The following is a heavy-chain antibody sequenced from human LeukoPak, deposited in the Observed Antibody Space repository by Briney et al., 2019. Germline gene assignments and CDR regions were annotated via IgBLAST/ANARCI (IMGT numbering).Heavy chain of an antibody. CDR2: IYSSGST. J-gene: IGHJ4*02. CDR3: ARSGRDYGGYVVDY. V-gene: IGHV3-53*01. CDR1: GFTVSTYY. D-gene: IGHD4-17*01. Sequence: GGSLRLSCAASGFTVSTYYMSWVRQAPGSGLEWVSVIYSSGSTYYADSVKGRLTISRDNSKNTVYLQMNTLRAEDTAVYYCARSGRDYGGYVVDYWGQGTLVTVSS.